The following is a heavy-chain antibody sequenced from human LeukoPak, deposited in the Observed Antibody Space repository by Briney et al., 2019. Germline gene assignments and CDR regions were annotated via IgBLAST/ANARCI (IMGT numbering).Heavy chain of an antibody. V-gene: IGHV3-21*01. CDR3: ASSDYGGKKGFDY. J-gene: IGHJ4*02. D-gene: IGHD4-23*01. CDR2: ISSSSSYI. Sequence: GGSLRLSCVASGFTFSNYSMNWVRQAPGKGLEWVSSISSSSSYIYYADSVKGRFTISRDNAKNSLYLQMNSLRAEDTAVYYCASSDYGGKKGFDYWGQGTLVTVSS. CDR1: GFTFSNYS.